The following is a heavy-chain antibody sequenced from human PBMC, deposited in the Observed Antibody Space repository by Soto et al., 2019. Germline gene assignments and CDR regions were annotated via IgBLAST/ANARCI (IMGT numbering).Heavy chain of an antibody. CDR1: GGSISSYY. CDR3: ARDSGITMVRGHFDY. J-gene: IGHJ4*02. CDR2: IYYSGST. V-gene: IGHV4-59*01. D-gene: IGHD3-10*01. Sequence: SETLSLTCTASGGSISSYYWSWIRQPPGKGLEWIGYIYYSGSTNYNPSLKSRVTISVDTSKNQFSLKLSSVTAADTAVYYCARDSGITMVRGHFDYWGQGTLVTVSS.